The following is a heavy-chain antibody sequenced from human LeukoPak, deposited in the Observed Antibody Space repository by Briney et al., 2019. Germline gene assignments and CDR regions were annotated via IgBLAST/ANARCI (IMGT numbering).Heavy chain of an antibody. Sequence: SETLSLTCGVSGYSISSGYYWGWIRQPPGKGLEWIGSIYHSGSTYYNPSLKSRVTISVDTSKNQFSLKLSSVTAADTAVYYCARTAEYYYDSSGYFDYWGQGTLVTVSS. V-gene: IGHV4-38-2*01. CDR3: ARTAEYYYDSSGYFDY. CDR1: GYSISSGYY. J-gene: IGHJ4*02. CDR2: IYHSGST. D-gene: IGHD3-22*01.